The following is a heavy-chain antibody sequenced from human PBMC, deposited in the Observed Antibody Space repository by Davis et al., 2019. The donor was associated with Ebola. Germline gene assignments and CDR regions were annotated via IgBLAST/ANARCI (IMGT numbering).Heavy chain of an antibody. CDR1: GYTFTSYG. Sequence: ASVKVSCKASGYTFTSYGISWVRQAPGQRLEWMGWSSVADGNAKYSQRFQGRVTITTDTSATTAYMELTSLRSEDTAVYYCVAASGYSPVWYTVYHYYGLDVWGQGTTVTVSS. V-gene: IGHV1-18*01. D-gene: IGHD5-12*01. J-gene: IGHJ6*02. CDR2: SSVADGNA. CDR3: VAASGYSPVWYTVYHYYGLDV.